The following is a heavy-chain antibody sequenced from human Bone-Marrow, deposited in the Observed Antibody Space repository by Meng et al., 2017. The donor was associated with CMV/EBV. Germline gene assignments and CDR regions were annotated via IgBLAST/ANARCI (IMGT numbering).Heavy chain of an antibody. CDR1: GITFSSYW. D-gene: IGHD1-14*01. J-gene: IGHJ6*02. V-gene: IGHV3-74*01. CDR2: INSDGSST. CDR3: ASGILPWNYYYGMDV. Sequence: GGSPRLSCAASGITFSSYWMHWVRQAPGKGLVWVSRINSDGSSTSYADTVKGRFTISRENAKNTLYLKMNSPRAEDTAVDFCASGILPWNYYYGMDVWGQGTTVTVSS.